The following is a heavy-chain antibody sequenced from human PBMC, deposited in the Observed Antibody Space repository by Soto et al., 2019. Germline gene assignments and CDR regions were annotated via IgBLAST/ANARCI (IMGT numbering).Heavy chain of an antibody. CDR1: GGSISSYY. Sequence: QVQLQELGPGLVKPSETLSLTCTVSGGSISSYYWSWIRQPPGKGLEWIGYIYYSGSTNYNPSLKSRVTISVDTSKNQFSLKLSSVTAADTAVYYCARLVPAAMSYWYFDLWGRGTLVTVSS. V-gene: IGHV4-59*08. CDR3: ARLVPAAMSYWYFDL. D-gene: IGHD2-2*01. CDR2: IYYSGST. J-gene: IGHJ2*01.